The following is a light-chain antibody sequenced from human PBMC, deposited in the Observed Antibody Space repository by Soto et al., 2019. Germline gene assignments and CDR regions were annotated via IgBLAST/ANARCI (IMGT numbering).Light chain of an antibody. CDR1: QSVSSSY. CDR3: QQYGGSAVYT. CDR2: GAS. V-gene: IGKV3-20*01. Sequence: EIVLTQSPGTLSLSPGERATLSCRASQSVSSSYLGWYQQKPGQAPSLLIYGASSRATGIPDRFSGSGSGTDFTLTISSLEPEDFAVYYCQQYGGSAVYTFGQGTKLEIK. J-gene: IGKJ2*01.